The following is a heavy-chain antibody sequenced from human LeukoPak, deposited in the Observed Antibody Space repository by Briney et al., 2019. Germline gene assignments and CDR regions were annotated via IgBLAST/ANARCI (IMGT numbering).Heavy chain of an antibody. J-gene: IGHJ3*02. D-gene: IGHD1-26*01. CDR1: GYTFTSYG. Sequence: ASVKVSCKASGYTFTSYGISWVRQAPGQGLEWMGWINPNSGGTNYAQKFQGRVTMTRDTSISTAYMELSRLRSDDTAVYYCARVLIVGAKRAFDIWGQGTMATVSS. V-gene: IGHV1-2*02. CDR3: ARVLIVGAKRAFDI. CDR2: INPNSGGT.